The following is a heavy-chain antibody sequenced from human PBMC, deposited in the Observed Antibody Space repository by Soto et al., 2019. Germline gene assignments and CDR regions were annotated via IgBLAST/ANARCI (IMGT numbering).Heavy chain of an antibody. D-gene: IGHD5-12*01. CDR2: IIPSFGTA. CDR1: GGTFSSYA. J-gene: IGHJ4*02. CDR3: ATRRSGDEWYFDF. Sequence: QVQLVQSGAEVKKPGSSVKVSCKASGGTFSSYAISWVRQAPGQGLEWMGGIIPSFGTANYAQKFQGRVTITAEESTSTAYMALCSLRCEETAVYCCATRRSGDEWYFDFWGQGTLVTVSA. V-gene: IGHV1-69*12.